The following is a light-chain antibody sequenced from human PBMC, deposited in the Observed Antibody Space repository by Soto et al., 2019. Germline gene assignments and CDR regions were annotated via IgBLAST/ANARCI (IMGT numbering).Light chain of an antibody. CDR2: DVS. V-gene: IGLV2-14*01. Sequence: HSVLTQPASVSGSPGQSITISCTGTSSDVGGYNYVSWYQQHPGKAPKLMIYDVSNRPSGVSNRFSGSKSGNTASLTISGLQAEDESNYYCSSYTSSGSVVFGGGTKLTVL. CDR3: SSYTSSGSVV. J-gene: IGLJ2*01. CDR1: SSDVGGYNY.